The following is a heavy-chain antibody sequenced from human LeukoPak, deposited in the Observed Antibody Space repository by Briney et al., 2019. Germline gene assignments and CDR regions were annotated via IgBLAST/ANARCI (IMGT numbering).Heavy chain of an antibody. CDR3: ARVVVVTAILEDDY. D-gene: IGHD2-21*02. CDR2: ISSSSSTI. CDR1: GFTFSSYS. Sequence: PGGSLRLSCAASGFTFSSYSMNWVRQAPGKGLEWVSYISSSSSTIYYADSVKGRFTISRDNAKNSLYLQMNSLRAEDTAVYYCARVVVVTAILEDDYWGQGTLVTVSS. J-gene: IGHJ4*02. V-gene: IGHV3-48*01.